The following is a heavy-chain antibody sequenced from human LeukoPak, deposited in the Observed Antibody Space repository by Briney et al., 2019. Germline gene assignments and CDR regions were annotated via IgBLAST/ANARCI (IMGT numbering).Heavy chain of an antibody. J-gene: IGHJ4*02. CDR1: GFTFSSYA. D-gene: IGHD2-2*01. CDR2: ISYDGSNK. Sequence: PGRSLRLSCAASGFTFSSYAMHWVRQAPGKGLEWVAVISYDGSNKYYADSVKGRFTISRDNSKNTLYLQMNSLRAEDTAVYYCARDRWAGYQPTYYFDYWGQGTLVTVSS. V-gene: IGHV3-30*04. CDR3: ARDRWAGYQPTYYFDY.